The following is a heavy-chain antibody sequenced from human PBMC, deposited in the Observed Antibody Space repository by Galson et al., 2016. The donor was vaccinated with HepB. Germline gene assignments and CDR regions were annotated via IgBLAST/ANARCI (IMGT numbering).Heavy chain of an antibody. J-gene: IGHJ4*02. D-gene: IGHD6-19*01. CDR1: GDSISTSYW. Sequence: SETLSLTCAVSGDSISTSYWWSWVRQPPGKGLEWIGDIYHSGTTKSNPSLKSRVTVSVDKSNNSFSLRLSSVTAADTAVYYCARGGAAWVVPYLWGQGTLVTVSS. CDR3: ARGGAAWVVPYL. CDR2: IYHSGTT. V-gene: IGHV4-4*02.